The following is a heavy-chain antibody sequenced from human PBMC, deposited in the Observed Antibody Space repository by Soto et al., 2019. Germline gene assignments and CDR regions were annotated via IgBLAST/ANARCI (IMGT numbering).Heavy chain of an antibody. CDR1: GGTFSSYA. V-gene: IGHV1-69*13. Sequence: SVKVSCKASGGTFSSYAISWVRQTPGQGLEWMGGIIPIFGTANYAQKFQGRVTITADESTSTACMELSSLRSEDTAVYYCASGPDRYYYDSSGYYSPYGMDVWG. CDR3: ASGPDRYYYDSSGYYSPYGMDV. D-gene: IGHD3-22*01. J-gene: IGHJ6*02. CDR2: IIPIFGTA.